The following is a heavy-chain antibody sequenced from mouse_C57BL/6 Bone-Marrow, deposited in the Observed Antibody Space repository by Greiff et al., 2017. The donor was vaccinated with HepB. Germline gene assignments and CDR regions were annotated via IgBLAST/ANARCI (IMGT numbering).Heavy chain of an antibody. D-gene: IGHD1-1*01. CDR2: IYHGSGST. CDR3: ARYGGSSYGFAY. CDR1: GYTFTSYW. J-gene: IGHJ3*01. V-gene: IGHV1-55*01. Sequence: VQLQQPGAELVKPGASVKMSCKASGYTFTSYWITWVKQRPGQGLEWIGDIYHGSGSTNYNEKFKSKATLTVDTSSSTAYMQLSSLTSEDSAVYYCARYGGSSYGFAYWGQGTLVTVSA.